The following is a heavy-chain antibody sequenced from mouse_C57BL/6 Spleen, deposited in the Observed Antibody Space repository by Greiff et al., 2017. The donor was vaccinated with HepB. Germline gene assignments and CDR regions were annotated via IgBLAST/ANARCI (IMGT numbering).Heavy chain of an antibody. V-gene: IGHV1-20*01. J-gene: IGHJ4*01. CDR1: GYSFTGYF. CDR2: INPYNGDT. Sequence: VQLQQSGPELVKPGDSVKISCKASGYSFTGYFMNWVMQSHGKSLEWIGRINPYNGDTFYNQKFKGKATLTVDKSSSTAHMELRSLKSEDSAVYYCARDYYGSSPSYYAMDYWGQGTSVTVSS. CDR3: ARDYYGSSPSYYAMDY. D-gene: IGHD1-1*01.